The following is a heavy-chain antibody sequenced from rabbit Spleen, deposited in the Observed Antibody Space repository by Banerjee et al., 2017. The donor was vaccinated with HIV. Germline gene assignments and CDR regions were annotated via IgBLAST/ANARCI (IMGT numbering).Heavy chain of an antibody. CDR2: IYAGSSGNT. J-gene: IGHJ4*01. D-gene: IGHD4-2*01. Sequence: EESGGDLVKPEGSLTLTCTASGFTLSSSYWICWVRQAPGKGLEWIACIYAGSSGNTYYASWARGRFTISKTSSTTVTLQMTSLTAADTATYFCARGYAGSTDIGWRLTYFKLWGPGTLVTVS. V-gene: IGHV1S45*01. CDR1: GFTLSSSYW. CDR3: ARGYAGSTDIGWRLTYFKL.